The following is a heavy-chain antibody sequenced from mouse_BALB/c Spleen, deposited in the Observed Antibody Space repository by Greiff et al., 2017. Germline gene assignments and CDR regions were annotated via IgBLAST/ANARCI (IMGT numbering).Heavy chain of an antibody. J-gene: IGHJ2*01. CDR2: INPYNDGT. V-gene: IGHV1-14*01. CDR1: GYTFTSYV. Sequence: VQLQQSGPELVKPGASVKMSCKASGYTFTSYVMHWVKQKPGQGLEWIGYINPYNDGTKYNEKFKGKATLTSDNSSSTAYMELSSLTSEDSAVYCCAKGIYCTPFAYWGQGTTLTVSS. CDR3: AKGIYCTPFAY. D-gene: IGHD2-1*01.